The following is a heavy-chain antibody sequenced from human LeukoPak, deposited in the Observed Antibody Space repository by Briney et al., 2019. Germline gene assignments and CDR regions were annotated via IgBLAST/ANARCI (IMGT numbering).Heavy chain of an antibody. Sequence: SETLSLTCTVSGGSMNNYYWSWIRQAPGKGLEWIGYISDSGSTNYNPSLRSRVTISVDTSKNQFSLKLSSVAAADTALYYCARYDYGDCWFDPWGQGTLVTVSS. J-gene: IGHJ5*02. CDR2: ISDSGST. D-gene: IGHD4-17*01. CDR3: ARYDYGDCWFDP. V-gene: IGHV4-59*01. CDR1: GGSMNNYY.